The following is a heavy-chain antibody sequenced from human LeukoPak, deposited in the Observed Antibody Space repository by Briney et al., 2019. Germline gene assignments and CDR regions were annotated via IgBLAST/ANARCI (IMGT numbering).Heavy chain of an antibody. Sequence: GGSLRLSCAASGFTFSSYGMSWVRQAPGKGLEWVSAISPSGRNTYYADSVKGRFTISRDNAKNSLYLQMNSLRAEDTAVYYCARTGRYSSSWYPDYWGQGTLVTVSS. CDR3: ARTGRYSSSWYPDY. CDR1: GFTFSSYG. V-gene: IGHV3-21*01. CDR2: ISPSGRNT. J-gene: IGHJ4*02. D-gene: IGHD6-13*01.